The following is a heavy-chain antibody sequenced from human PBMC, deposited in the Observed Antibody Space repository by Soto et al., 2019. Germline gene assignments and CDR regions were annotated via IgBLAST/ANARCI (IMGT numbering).Heavy chain of an antibody. CDR1: GFTWGPYW. V-gene: IGHV3-7*01. J-gene: IGHJ4*02. Sequence: EVQLVESGGGLVGPGGPLRLPGEPSGFTWGPYWMNWAGRAPGKGLDWVANINQDGSQKNNVDSVKGRVTISRDNAKNSLCLQMSSLSAEATAVYYCMTSVTTHDYWGQGTLVTVSS. CDR2: INQDGSQK. D-gene: IGHD4-17*01. CDR3: MTSVTTHDY.